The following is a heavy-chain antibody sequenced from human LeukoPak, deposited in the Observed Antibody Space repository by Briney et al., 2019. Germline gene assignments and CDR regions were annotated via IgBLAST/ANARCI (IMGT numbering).Heavy chain of an antibody. Sequence: GGSLRLSCVASGFTFSNYWMTWVRQAPGKALEWVANIKPDGSGEYYVDSLKGRFTISRDNAENSLFLQMNNLRVDDTAVYYCARSGGYGWDYWGQGAVVTVSS. D-gene: IGHD5-12*01. CDR2: IKPDGSGE. V-gene: IGHV3-7*01. CDR1: GFTFSNYW. J-gene: IGHJ4*02. CDR3: ARSGGYGWDY.